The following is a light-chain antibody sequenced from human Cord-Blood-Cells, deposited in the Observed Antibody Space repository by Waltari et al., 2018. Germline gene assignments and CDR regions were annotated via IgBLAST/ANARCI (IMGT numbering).Light chain of an antibody. J-gene: IGKJ5*01. CDR2: GAS. CDR1: HGVSSN. V-gene: IGKV3D-15*01. Sequence: EIVMTQSPATLSVSPGERATLSCRASHGVSSNLAWYQQKPGQAPKLRIYGASIRATGIPARFSGSGSGTEFTLTMSSLQSEDFAVYYCQQYNNWPPITFGQGTRLEIK. CDR3: QQYNNWPPIT.